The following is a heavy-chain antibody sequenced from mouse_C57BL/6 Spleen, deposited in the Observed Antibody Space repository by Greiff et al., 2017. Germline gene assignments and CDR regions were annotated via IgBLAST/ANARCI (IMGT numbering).Heavy chain of an antibody. V-gene: IGHV5-6*01. D-gene: IGHD2-5*01. J-gene: IGHJ4*01. CDR1: GFTFSSYG. CDR2: ISSGGSYT. Sequence: EVMLVESGGDLVKPGGSLKLSCAASGFTFSSYGMSWVRQTPDKRLEWVATISSGGSYTYYPDSVKGRFTISRDNAKNTLYLQMSSLKSEDTAMYYCARQDSNPYYYAMDYWGQGTSVTVSS. CDR3: ARQDSNPYYYAMDY.